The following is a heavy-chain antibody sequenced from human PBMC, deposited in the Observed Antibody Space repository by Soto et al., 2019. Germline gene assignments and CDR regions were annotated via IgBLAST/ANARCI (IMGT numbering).Heavy chain of an antibody. CDR1: GYTLTKSS. CDR3: ATDLPAARFSGMDV. V-gene: IGHV1-24*01. CDR2: SDPEDGET. Sequence: GASVKVSCKVSGYTLTKSSMHWVRQAPGKGLEWMGGSDPEDGETIYAQKFQGRVTMTEDTSTDTAYMELSSLRSEDTAVYYCATDLPAARFSGMDVWGQGTTVTVSS. D-gene: IGHD6-13*01. J-gene: IGHJ6*02.